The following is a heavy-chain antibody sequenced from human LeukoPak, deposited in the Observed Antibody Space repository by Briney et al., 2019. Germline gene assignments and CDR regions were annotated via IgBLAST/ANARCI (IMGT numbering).Heavy chain of an antibody. Sequence: GGSLRLSCAASGFTFSSYAMSWVRQAPGKGLEWVSAISGSGGSTYYADSVKGRFTISRDNSKNTLYLQMNSLRAEDTAVYYCAKGTSKTTVTTNNDYWGQGTLVTVSS. J-gene: IGHJ4*02. CDR1: GFTFSSYA. V-gene: IGHV3-23*01. D-gene: IGHD4-17*01. CDR3: AKGTSKTTVTTNNDY. CDR2: ISGSGGST.